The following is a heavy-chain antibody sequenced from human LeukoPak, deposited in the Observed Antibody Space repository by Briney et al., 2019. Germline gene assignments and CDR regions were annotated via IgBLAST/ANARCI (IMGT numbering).Heavy chain of an antibody. D-gene: IGHD6-19*01. CDR2: IYYSGST. J-gene: IGHJ4*02. CDR3: ARSDTSSGWSFDY. V-gene: IGHV4-59*01. CDR1: GGSISSYY. Sequence: SETLSLTCTVSGGSISSYYWSWIRQPSGKGLEWIGYIYYSGSTNYNPSLKSRVTISVDTSKNQFSLKLSSVTAADTAVYYCARSDTSSGWSFDYWGQGTLVTVSS.